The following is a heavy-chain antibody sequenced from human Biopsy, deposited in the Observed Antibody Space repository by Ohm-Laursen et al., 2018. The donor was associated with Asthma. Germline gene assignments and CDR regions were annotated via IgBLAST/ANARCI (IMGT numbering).Heavy chain of an antibody. Sequence: ASVKVSCKASGYTFINYAIHWVRQAPGQRLEWMGWINAGNGNTKYSQKFQGRVTISRDTSASTAYMDLSSLRSEDTAMYYCARTYYDFLTGQVNDAFDMWGQGTMVTVSS. J-gene: IGHJ3*02. CDR2: INAGNGNT. V-gene: IGHV1-3*01. CDR3: ARTYYDFLTGQVNDAFDM. D-gene: IGHD3-9*01. CDR1: GYTFINYA.